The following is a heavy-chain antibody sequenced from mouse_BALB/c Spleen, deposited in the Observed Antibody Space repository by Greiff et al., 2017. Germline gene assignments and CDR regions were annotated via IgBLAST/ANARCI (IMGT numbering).Heavy chain of an antibody. CDR2: ISDGGSYT. CDR1: GFTFSDYY. D-gene: IGHD1-1*01. J-gene: IGHJ4*01. V-gene: IGHV5-4*02. Sequence: VKLVESGGGLVKPGGSLKLSCAASGFTFSDYYMYWVRQTPEKRLEWVATISDGGSYTYYPDSVKGRFTISRDNAKNNLYLQMSSLKSEDTAMYYCASEVYYYGSRAMDYWGQGTSVTVSS. CDR3: ASEVYYYGSRAMDY.